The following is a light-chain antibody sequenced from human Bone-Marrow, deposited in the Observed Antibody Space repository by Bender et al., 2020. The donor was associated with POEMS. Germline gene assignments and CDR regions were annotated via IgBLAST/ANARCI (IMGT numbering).Light chain of an antibody. Sequence: SYELTQPPSVSVSPGQTARITCSGDALPKQYAFWYQQKPGQAPVLVLYKDTERPSGIPERISGSSSGTTVTLTIDAVQAEDEADYYCQSADSSGTYWLFGGGTKLTVL. V-gene: IGLV3-25*03. CDR1: ALPKQY. CDR3: QSADSSGTYWL. J-gene: IGLJ3*02. CDR2: KDT.